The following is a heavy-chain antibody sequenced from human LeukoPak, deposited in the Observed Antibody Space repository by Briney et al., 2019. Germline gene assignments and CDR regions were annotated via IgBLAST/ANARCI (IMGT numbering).Heavy chain of an antibody. CDR1: GFTFSSYA. CDR2: ISYDGSNK. D-gene: IGHD4-17*01. CDR3: AGLRDDYGDYDLHPLDY. J-gene: IGHJ4*02. Sequence: HSGRSLRLSCAASGFTFSSYAMHWVRQAPGKGLEWVAVISYDGSNKYYADSVKGRFTISRDNSKNTLYLQMNSLRAEDTAVYYCAGLRDDYGDYDLHPLDYWGQGTLVTVSS. V-gene: IGHV3-30*04.